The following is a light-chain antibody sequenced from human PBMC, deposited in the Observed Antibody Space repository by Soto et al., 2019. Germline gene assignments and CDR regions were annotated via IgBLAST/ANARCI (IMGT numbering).Light chain of an antibody. CDR1: QSVDSDY. CDR3: QQYGSSST. CDR2: GAS. Sequence: EIVLTQSPGTLSLSPGERATLSCRASQSVDSDYLAWYQQKPGQAPRLLIYGASNRATGIPGRFSGSGSGTDFTRTITRLEPEDFAVYHCQQYGSSSTFGGGTKVEIK. V-gene: IGKV3-20*01. J-gene: IGKJ4*01.